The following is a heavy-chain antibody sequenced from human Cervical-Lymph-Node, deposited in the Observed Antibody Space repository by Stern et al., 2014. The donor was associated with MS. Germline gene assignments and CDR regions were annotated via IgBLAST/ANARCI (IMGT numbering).Heavy chain of an antibody. Sequence: VQLLESGGGVVQPGRSLRLSYAASGFTFSSYGMLWVRQAPGQGLEWVAIISYDGSNKYYADSVKGRFTISRDNSKNTLYLQMNSLRAEXXXXXXCAKGYSSSSALYYYYGMDVWGQGTTVT. CDR3: AKGYSSSSALYYYYGMDV. CDR1: GFTFSSYG. D-gene: IGHD6-6*01. V-gene: IGHV3-30*03. CDR2: ISYDGSNK. J-gene: IGHJ6*02.